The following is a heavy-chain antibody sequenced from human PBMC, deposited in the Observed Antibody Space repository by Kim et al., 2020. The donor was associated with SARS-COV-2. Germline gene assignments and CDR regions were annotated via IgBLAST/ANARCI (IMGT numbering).Heavy chain of an antibody. V-gene: IGHV3-30*18. CDR3: AKDRLFMVRGVIGYFDY. Sequence: GGSLRLSCVASGFTFSSYGIHWVRQAPGKGLEWVAFISYDGSNEYYADSVKGRFTISRDNSKNTLYLQMNSLRGEDTAVYYCAKDRLFMVRGVIGYFDYWGQGNLVTVSS. J-gene: IGHJ4*02. CDR1: GFTFSSYG. CDR2: ISYDGSNE. D-gene: IGHD3-10*01.